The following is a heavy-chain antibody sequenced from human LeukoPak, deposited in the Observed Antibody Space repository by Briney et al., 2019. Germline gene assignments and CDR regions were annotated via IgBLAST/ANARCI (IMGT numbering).Heavy chain of an antibody. CDR3: ARQGGDIVVVPPALS. Sequence: GESLKISCEGAGYSFTSYLISWGRQMPGKGLELMGRIGPSGSYPTYSPSCQAHVTIPADKSISTAYLQWSSLKASDTAMYYCARQGGDIVVVPPALSWGQGTLVTVPS. D-gene: IGHD2-2*01. CDR2: IGPSGSYP. V-gene: IGHV5-10-1*01. J-gene: IGHJ4*02. CDR1: GYSFTSYL.